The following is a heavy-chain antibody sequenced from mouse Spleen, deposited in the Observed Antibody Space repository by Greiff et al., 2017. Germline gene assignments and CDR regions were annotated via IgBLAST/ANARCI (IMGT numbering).Heavy chain of an antibody. CDR2: IRNKANGYTT. Sequence: EVQVVESGGGLVQPGGSLSLSCAASGFTFTDYYMSWVRQPPGKALEWLGFIRNKANGYTTEYSASVKGRFTISRDNSQSILYLQMNALRAEDSATYYCARYITPTGAMDYWGQGTSVTVSS. J-gene: IGHJ4*01. V-gene: IGHV7-3*01. CDR1: GFTFTDYY. CDR3: ARYITPTGAMDY.